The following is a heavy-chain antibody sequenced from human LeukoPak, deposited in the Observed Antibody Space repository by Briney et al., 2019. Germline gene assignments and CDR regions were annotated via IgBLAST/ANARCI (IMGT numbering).Heavy chain of an antibody. CDR3: VRRLLLWFGGNTAHFDY. J-gene: IGHJ4*02. CDR2: IYPSGST. CDR1: GGSITSSNW. D-gene: IGHD3-10*01. V-gene: IGHV4-4*02. Sequence: SETLSLTCAVSGGSITSSNWWSWIRQPPGKGLEWVGDIYPSGSTSYNPSLNSRVTISVDKSKNHFSLNLSSVTAADTAVYYCVRRLLLWFGGNTAHFDYWGQGTLVTVSS.